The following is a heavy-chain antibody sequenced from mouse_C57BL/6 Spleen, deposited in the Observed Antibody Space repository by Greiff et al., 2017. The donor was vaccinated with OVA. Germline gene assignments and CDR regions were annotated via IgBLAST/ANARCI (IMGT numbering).Heavy chain of an antibody. CDR3: ARHYGSSYEGYFDV. CDR2: INPNNGGT. Sequence: EVKLQQSGPELVKPGASVKISCKASGYTFTDYYMNWVKQSHGKSLEWIGDINPNNGGTSYNQKFKGKATLTVDKSSSTAYMELRSLTSEDSAVYYCARHYGSSYEGYFDVWGTGTTVTVSS. CDR1: GYTFTDYY. V-gene: IGHV1-26*01. D-gene: IGHD1-1*01. J-gene: IGHJ1*03.